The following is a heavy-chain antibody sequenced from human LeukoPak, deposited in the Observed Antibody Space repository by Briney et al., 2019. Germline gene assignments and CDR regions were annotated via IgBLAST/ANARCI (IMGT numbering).Heavy chain of an antibody. J-gene: IGHJ3*01. D-gene: IGHD4-17*01. CDR1: GITFRNYA. V-gene: IGHV3-23*01. CDR3: GKDPNGDYIGAFDF. Sequence: GGSLRLSCVASGITFRNYAVTWVRQARGKGLEWVSSITGSGDTRRYADSVKGRFTISRDNSVDTLYLQMNSLSAEDTAIYYCGKDPNGDYIGAFDFWGRGTMVTVSS. CDR2: ITGSGDTR.